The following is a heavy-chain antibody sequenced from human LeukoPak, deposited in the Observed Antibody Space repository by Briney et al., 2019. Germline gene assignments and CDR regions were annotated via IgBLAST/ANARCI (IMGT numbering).Heavy chain of an antibody. Sequence: QPGGSLRLSCAASGFTFSSYAMSWVRQAPGKGLEWVSAISGSGGSTYYADSVKGRFTISRDNSKNTLYLQMNSLRAEDTAVYYCAKVGGATVVTKFYFDYWGQGTLVTVSS. CDR1: GFTFSSYA. D-gene: IGHD4-23*01. CDR3: AKVGGATVVTKFYFDY. J-gene: IGHJ4*02. CDR2: ISGSGGST. V-gene: IGHV3-23*01.